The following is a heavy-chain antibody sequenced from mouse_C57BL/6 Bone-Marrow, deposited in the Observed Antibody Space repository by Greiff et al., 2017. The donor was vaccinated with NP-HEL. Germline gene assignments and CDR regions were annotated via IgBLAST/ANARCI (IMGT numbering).Heavy chain of an antibody. CDR2: IDPSDSET. Sequence: QVQLQQPGAELVRPGSSVKLSCKASGYTFTSYWMHWVKQRPIQGLEWIGNIDPSDSETHYNQKFKDKATLTVDKSSSTAYMQLSSLTSEDSAVYYCARHFYYYSGGFDYWGQGTTLTVSS. D-gene: IGHD1-1*02. V-gene: IGHV1-52*01. J-gene: IGHJ2*01. CDR1: GYTFTSYW. CDR3: ARHFYYYSGGFDY.